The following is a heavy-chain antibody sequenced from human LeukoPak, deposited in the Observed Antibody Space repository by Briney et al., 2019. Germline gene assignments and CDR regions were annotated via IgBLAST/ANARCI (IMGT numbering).Heavy chain of an antibody. CDR2: ISGSGYKT. Sequence: GGSLRLSCAGSGFTSSNYAMSWVRQAPGKGLEWVSGISGSGYKTYYADSVKGRFTVSRDSSKNTLYLQMSSLTAEDTAVYYCAKDSSYGDYVRAFDIWGQGTMVTVSS. CDR3: AKDSSYGDYVRAFDI. D-gene: IGHD4-17*01. V-gene: IGHV3-23*01. J-gene: IGHJ3*02. CDR1: GFTSSNYA.